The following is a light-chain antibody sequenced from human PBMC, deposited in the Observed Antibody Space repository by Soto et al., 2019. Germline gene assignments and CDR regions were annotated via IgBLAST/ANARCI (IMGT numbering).Light chain of an antibody. Sequence: DIQMTQSPSTLSGSVGDRVTITCLAIQTISSSFAWYKQKPGKATKLLIYKASTLKSGVPSRFSGSGSATDFTLTISSLQPEDSAAYYCLRDYIDPYS. CDR2: KAS. J-gene: IGKJ2*03. V-gene: IGKV1-5*03. CDR3: LRDYIDPYS. CDR1: QTISSS.